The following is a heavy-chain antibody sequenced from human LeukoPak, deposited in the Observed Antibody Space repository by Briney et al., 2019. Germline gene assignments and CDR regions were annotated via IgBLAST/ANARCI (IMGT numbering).Heavy chain of an antibody. V-gene: IGHV3-21*01. CDR3: ARWDDLFLIDF. CDR2: ISSSSSYI. D-gene: IGHD3-9*01. J-gene: IGHJ4*02. Sequence: GGSLRLSCAASGFTFSSYSMNWVRQAPGKGLEWVSSISSSSSYIYYADSVKGRFTISRDNAKNSLDLQMNSLRAEDTAVYYCARWDDLFLIDFWGQGTLVTVSS. CDR1: GFTFSSYS.